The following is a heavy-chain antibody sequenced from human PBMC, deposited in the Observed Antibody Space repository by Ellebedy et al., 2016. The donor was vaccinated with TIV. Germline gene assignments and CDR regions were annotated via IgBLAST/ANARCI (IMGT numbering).Heavy chain of an antibody. J-gene: IGHJ6*02. Sequence: GESLKISXAASGFAFSSYSMNWVRQAPGKGLEWVSSISSSSSYIYYADSVKGRFTISRDNAKNSLYLQMNSLRAEDTAVCYCARNFVAISSYYYGMDVWGQGTTVTVSS. CDR2: ISSSSSYI. CDR1: GFAFSSYS. V-gene: IGHV3-21*01. D-gene: IGHD3-9*01. CDR3: ARNFVAISSYYYGMDV.